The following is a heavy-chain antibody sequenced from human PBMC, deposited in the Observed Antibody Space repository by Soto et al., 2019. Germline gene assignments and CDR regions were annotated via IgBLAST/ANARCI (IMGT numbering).Heavy chain of an antibody. CDR2: ISGSGGST. CDR1: GFTFSSYA. J-gene: IGHJ4*02. CDR3: AKVSSGWYSNFDY. Sequence: EVQLLESGGGLVQPGGSLRLSCAASGFTFSSYAMSWVRQAPGKGLEWVSAISGSGGSTYYADSVKGRFTISRDNSKNTLYLNMNNLSAEDTAVYYCAKVSSGWYSNFDYWGQGTLVTVSS. V-gene: IGHV3-23*01. D-gene: IGHD6-19*01.